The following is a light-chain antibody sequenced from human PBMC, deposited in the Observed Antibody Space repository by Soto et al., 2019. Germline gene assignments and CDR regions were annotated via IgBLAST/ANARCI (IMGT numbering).Light chain of an antibody. CDR1: RSVLDSSINKNC. CDR3: QQGFSRPRT. V-gene: IGKV4-1*01. J-gene: IGKJ1*01. CDR2: SAS. Sequence: DIVMTQSPDSLAVSLGARATINCKSSRSVLDSSINKNCLAWYQQKSGQPPHLLIQSASSRESGVPDRFSGSGSGTDFTLTINNLQPGDFATYICQQGFSRPRTFGQGTTVEIK.